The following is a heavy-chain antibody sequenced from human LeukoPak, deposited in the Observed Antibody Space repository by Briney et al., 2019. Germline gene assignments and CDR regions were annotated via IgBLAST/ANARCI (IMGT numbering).Heavy chain of an antibody. D-gene: IGHD6-25*01. V-gene: IGHV3-15*01. CDR3: ITAYSSGWYAC. J-gene: IGHJ5*01. CDR2: IKSKNDGGTT. CDR1: GFTFDDYG. Sequence: GGSLRLSCAASGFTFDDYGMSWVRQAPGKGLEWVGRIKSKNDGGTTDYAAPVKGRFTISRDDSKDTLYLQMNSLKTEDTAVYYCITAYSSGWYACWGQGTLVTVSS.